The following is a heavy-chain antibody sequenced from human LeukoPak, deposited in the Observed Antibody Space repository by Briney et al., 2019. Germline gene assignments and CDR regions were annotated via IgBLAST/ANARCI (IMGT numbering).Heavy chain of an antibody. D-gene: IGHD5-24*01. V-gene: IGHV3-53*01. J-gene: IGHJ4*02. CDR2: IYSGGST. CDR1: GFTVSSNY. CDR3: ARGEMATITGGFDY. Sequence: GGSLRLSCAASGFTVSSNYMSWVRQAPGKGLESVSVIYSGGSTYYADSVKGRFTISRDNSKNTLYLQMNSLRAEDTAVYYCARGEMATITGGFDYWGQGTLVTVSS.